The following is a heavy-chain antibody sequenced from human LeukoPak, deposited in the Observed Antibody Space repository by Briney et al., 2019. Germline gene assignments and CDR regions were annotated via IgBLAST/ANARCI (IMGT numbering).Heavy chain of an antibody. CDR2: IYSGGST. V-gene: IGHV3-66*01. CDR3: ARYRYESGGYYSPDYYYGMDV. Sequence: GGSPRLSCAASGFTVSTNYMTWVRQAPGKGLEWVSVIYSGGSTYYTDSVKGRFTISRDNSKNTLYLQMNSLRVEDTAVYYCARYRYESGGYYSPDYYYGMDVWGQGTTVTVSS. J-gene: IGHJ6*02. CDR1: GFTVSTNY. D-gene: IGHD3-22*01.